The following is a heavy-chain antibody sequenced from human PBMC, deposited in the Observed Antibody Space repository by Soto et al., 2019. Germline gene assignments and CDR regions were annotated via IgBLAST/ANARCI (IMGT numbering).Heavy chain of an antibody. CDR2: IYYSGST. D-gene: IGHD1-26*01. J-gene: IGHJ4*02. V-gene: IGHV4-39*01. CDR3: ARWGGFGGSYSPTAY. CDR1: GGSISSSSYY. Sequence: QLQLQESGPGLVKPSETLSLTCTVSGGSISSSSYYWGWIRQPTGKGLEGIGSIYYSGSTYYNPSLKSRATISGDTSKNQFSLKLSSVTAADTAVYYCARWGGFGGSYSPTAYWGQGTLVTVSS.